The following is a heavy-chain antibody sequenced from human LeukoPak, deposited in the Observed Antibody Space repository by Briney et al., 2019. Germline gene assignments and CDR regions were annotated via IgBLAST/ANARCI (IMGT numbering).Heavy chain of an antibody. D-gene: IGHD3-10*01. CDR2: IYYSGST. Sequence: SETLSLTCTVSGGSISSSLYYWGWIRQPPGKGLEWIGSIYYSGSTYYNPSLKSRVTMSVDTSKNQFSLKLSSVTAADTAVYYCARAEWFGEEYFDYWGQGTLVTVSS. V-gene: IGHV4-39*07. CDR3: ARAEWFGEEYFDY. CDR1: GGSISSSLYY. J-gene: IGHJ4*02.